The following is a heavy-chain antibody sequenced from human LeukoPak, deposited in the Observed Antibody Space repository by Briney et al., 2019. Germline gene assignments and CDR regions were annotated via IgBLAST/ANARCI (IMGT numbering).Heavy chain of an antibody. CDR2: ISPTGSTT. CDR3: ARGPNSYWSGLDF. CDR1: GFSFSGHW. J-gene: IGHJ4*02. V-gene: IGHV3-74*01. Sequence: GGSLRLSCTASGFSFSGHWMHWARQLPGKGLVWVSRISPTGSTTSYADSVKGRFTVSRDNAKNTLYLQVNNLRAEDTAVYYCARGPNSYWSGLDFWGQGTLLTVSS. D-gene: IGHD1-26*01.